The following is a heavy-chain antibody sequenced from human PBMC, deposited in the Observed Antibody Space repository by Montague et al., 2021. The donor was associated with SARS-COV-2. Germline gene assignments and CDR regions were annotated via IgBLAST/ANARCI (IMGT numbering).Heavy chain of an antibody. CDR2: ISSDGSNK. Sequence: SLRLSCAASGFTFRSYSMHWVRQAPGKGLEWVAVISSDGSNKYYADSVKGRFTISSDNSKNTLYLQMNSLSAENTAVYYCARVLGGYYGMDVWGQGTAVTVSS. CDR1: GFTFRSYS. D-gene: IGHD2/OR15-2a*01. J-gene: IGHJ6*02. CDR3: ARVLGGYYGMDV. V-gene: IGHV3-30-3*01.